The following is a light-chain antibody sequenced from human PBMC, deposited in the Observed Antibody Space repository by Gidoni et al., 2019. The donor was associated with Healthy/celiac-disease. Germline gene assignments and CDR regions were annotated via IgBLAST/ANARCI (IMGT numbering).Light chain of an antibody. CDR3: QQRSNWPPLT. Sequence: EIVLTQSPATLSLSPGERATLSCRASQSVSSYLARCQQKPGQAPRRLIYDASNRATGIPARFSCSGSGSDFTLTISSLEPEDFAVYYCQQRSNWPPLTFGGGTKVEIK. CDR2: DAS. V-gene: IGKV3-11*01. J-gene: IGKJ4*01. CDR1: QSVSSY.